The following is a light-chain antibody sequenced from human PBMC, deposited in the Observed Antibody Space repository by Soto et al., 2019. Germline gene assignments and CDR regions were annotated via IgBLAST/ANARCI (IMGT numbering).Light chain of an antibody. V-gene: IGKV3-11*01. CDR1: QSVSSS. J-gene: IGKJ3*01. CDR2: DAS. CDR3: QQRSNWPPEVT. Sequence: EIVLTQSPDTLSLSPGERATLSCRASQSVSSSLAWYQQKHGQAPRLLIYDASNRATGIPARFSGSGSGTDFTRTISSLEPEDFAVYYCQQRSNWPPEVTFGPGTKVDIK.